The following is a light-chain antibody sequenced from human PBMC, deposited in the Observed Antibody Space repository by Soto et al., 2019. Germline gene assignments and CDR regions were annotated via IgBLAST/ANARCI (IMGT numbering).Light chain of an antibody. J-gene: IGKJ2*01. CDR2: DAS. CDR3: QQRSNWPPVYT. V-gene: IGKV3-11*01. Sequence: EIVLTQSPATLSLSPGERDTLSCRASQSVNSYLAWYQQKPGQAPRLLIYDASNRATGIPARFSGSGSGTDLTLNISSLESEDFAVYYCQQRSNWPPVYTFGQGTKLEIK. CDR1: QSVNSY.